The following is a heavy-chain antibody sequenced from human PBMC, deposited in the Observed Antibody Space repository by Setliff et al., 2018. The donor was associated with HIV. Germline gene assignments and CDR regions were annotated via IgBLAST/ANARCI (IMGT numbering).Heavy chain of an antibody. CDR2: IYYSGST. D-gene: IGHD3-22*01. CDR3: ARSRTSSGYYGVTGYGMDV. Sequence: ETLSLTCTVSGGSVSSPGYYWGWIRQPPGKGLEWIGYIYYSGSTNYNPSLKSRVTISVATSKNQFSLKLNSVTTADTAVYYCARSRTSSGYYGVTGYGMDVWGQGTTVTVSS. CDR1: GGSVSSPGYY. J-gene: IGHJ6*02. V-gene: IGHV4-61*08.